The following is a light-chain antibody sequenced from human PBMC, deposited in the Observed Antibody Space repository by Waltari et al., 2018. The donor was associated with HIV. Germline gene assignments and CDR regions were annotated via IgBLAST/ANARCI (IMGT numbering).Light chain of an antibody. CDR1: QDVSTY. Sequence: AIRMTQSPSSFSASTGDKVTITCRASQDVSTYLAWYQQKPGKAPKLLIYTASTLQSGVPSRFGGSGSGTDFTLTINCLQREDFATYYCQQYYDYPRTFGQGTKVEIK. CDR2: TAS. V-gene: IGKV1-8*01. CDR3: QQYYDYPRT. J-gene: IGKJ1*01.